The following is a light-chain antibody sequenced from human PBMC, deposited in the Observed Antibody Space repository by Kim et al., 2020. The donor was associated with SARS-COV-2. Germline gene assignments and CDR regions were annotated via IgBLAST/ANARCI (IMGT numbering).Light chain of an antibody. CDR1: QSVSSSY. J-gene: IGKJ2*01. Sequence: EIVLTQSPGTLSLSPGERATLSCRASQSVSSSYLAWYQKPGQAPRLLIYGASSRATGIPDRFSGSGSGTDFTLTISRLEPEDFAVYYCQQYGSSPPYTFGQGTKLEI. CDR3: QQYGSSPPYT. CDR2: GAS. V-gene: IGKV3-20*01.